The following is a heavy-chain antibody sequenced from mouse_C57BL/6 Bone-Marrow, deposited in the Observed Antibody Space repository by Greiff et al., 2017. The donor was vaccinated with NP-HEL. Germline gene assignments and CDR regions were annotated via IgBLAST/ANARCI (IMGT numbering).Heavy chain of an antibody. J-gene: IGHJ4*01. CDR3: ASRLPYAMDY. D-gene: IGHD5-5*01. Sequence: VQLQQSGAELVKPGASVKLSCTASGFNIKDYYMHWVKQRTEQGLEWIGRIDPEDGETKYATKFQGKATITADTSSNTAYLQLSSLTSEDTAVYYCASRLPYAMDYWGQGTSVTVSS. CDR1: GFNIKDYY. CDR2: IDPEDGET. V-gene: IGHV14-2*01.